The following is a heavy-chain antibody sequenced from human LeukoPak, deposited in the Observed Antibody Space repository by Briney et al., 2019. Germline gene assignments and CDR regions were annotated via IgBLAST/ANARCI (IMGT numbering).Heavy chain of an antibody. Sequence: PSETLSLTCAVSGYSFSSGYYWGWIRQPPGKGLEWIGSIYHSGSTYYNPSLKSRVTISVDTSKNQFPLKLSSVTAADTAVYHCAIGPGYGSGWYLYWGQGTLVTVSS. V-gene: IGHV4-38-2*01. CDR3: AIGPGYGSGWYLY. J-gene: IGHJ4*02. CDR2: IYHSGST. CDR1: GYSFSSGYY. D-gene: IGHD6-19*01.